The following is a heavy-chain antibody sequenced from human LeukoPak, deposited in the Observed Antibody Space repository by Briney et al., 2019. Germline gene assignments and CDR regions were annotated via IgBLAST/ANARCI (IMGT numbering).Heavy chain of an antibody. D-gene: IGHD3-22*01. Sequence: SETLSLTCTVSGGSISSGGYYWSWIRQHPGKGLEWIGYIYYSGSTYYNPSLKSRVTISVDTSKNQFSLKLSSVTAADTAVYYCARGDSSGYFDYWGQGTLVTVSS. CDR2: IYYSGST. V-gene: IGHV4-31*03. J-gene: IGHJ4*02. CDR3: ARGDSSGYFDY. CDR1: GGSISSGGYY.